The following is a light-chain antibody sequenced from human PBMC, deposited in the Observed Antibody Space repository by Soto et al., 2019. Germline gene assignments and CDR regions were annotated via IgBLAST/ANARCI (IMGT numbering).Light chain of an antibody. Sequence: QSALTQPASVSGSPGQSITISCTGTSSDVGGYDYVSWYQHHPGKAPKLMIYEVSNRPSGVSNRFSGSKSANTASLTISGLQAEDEADYYCSSYTSSSTRVFGGGTQLTVL. CDR2: EVS. J-gene: IGLJ3*02. CDR1: SSDVGGYDY. V-gene: IGLV2-14*01. CDR3: SSYTSSSTRV.